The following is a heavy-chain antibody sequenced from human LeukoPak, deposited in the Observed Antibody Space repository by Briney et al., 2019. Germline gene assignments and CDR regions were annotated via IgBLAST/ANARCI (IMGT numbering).Heavy chain of an antibody. Sequence: SETLSLTCAVSGGSNNNYYWSWIRQPPGKGLEWIAYIYETGSTSGNPSLKSRGTISLDTSKNQFSLKLNSVTAADTAVYYCARHFLRGGFDYWGQGTLVTVSS. D-gene: IGHD5-12*01. CDR2: IYETGST. CDR3: ARHFLRGGFDY. V-gene: IGHV4-59*08. CDR1: GGSNNNYY. J-gene: IGHJ4*02.